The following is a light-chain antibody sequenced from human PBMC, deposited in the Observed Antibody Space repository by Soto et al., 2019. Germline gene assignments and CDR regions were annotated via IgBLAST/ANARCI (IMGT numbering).Light chain of an antibody. J-gene: IGKJ1*01. V-gene: IGKV1-5*01. CDR1: QSMNDW. Sequence: DIQMTQSPSTLSASVGDRVTITCRASQSMNDWLAWYQQNPGKPPKVLIYDASSLQSGVPSRFSGSGSGTEFTLTIGSLQPDDVATYYCLRYNAFSQTFGQGTKVEI. CDR2: DAS. CDR3: LRYNAFSQT.